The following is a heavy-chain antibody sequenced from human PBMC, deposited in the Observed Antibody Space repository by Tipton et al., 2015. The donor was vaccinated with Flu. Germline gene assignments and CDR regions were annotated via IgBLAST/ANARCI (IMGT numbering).Heavy chain of an antibody. CDR3: ARSKYPPQGGVVDDY. D-gene: IGHD3-3*01. CDR2: IYTSGST. CDR1: GGSISSGSYY. V-gene: IGHV4-61*02. Sequence: TLSLTCTVYGGSISSGSYYWSWIRQPAGKGLEWIGRIYTSGSTNYNPSLKSRVTISVDTSKNQFSLKLSSVTAADTAVYYCARSKYPPQGGVVDDYWGQGTLVTVSS. J-gene: IGHJ4*02.